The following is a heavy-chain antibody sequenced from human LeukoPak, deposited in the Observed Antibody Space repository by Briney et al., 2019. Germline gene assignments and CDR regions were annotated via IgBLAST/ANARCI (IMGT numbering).Heavy chain of an antibody. CDR3: ARDKRHSYGRYFAH. Sequence: TLSLICSVSGDSISTYHWNWIRKPPGKGLEWIAYMQSTGNSKYNPSLKSRATMSVDTSKNQVVLNLSSVTAADTAVYYCARDKRHSYGRYFAHWGQGMLVTVSS. CDR1: GDSISTYH. D-gene: IGHD5-18*01. CDR2: MQSTGNS. V-gene: IGHV4-59*01. J-gene: IGHJ4*02.